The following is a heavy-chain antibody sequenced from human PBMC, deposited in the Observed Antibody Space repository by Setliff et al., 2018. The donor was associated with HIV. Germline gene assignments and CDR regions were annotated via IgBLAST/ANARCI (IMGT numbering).Heavy chain of an antibody. CDR3: ASTYCGGDCYSRYFQH. V-gene: IGHV4-59*11. Sequence: KASETLSLTCTVSGGSISTHYWSWIRQPPGKGLEWIGTVYYDASTIYTPSLNSRVIISVDTSKNQFSLKLSSVTAADTAVYYCASTYCGGDCYSRYFQHWGQGTLVTVSS. D-gene: IGHD2-21*02. CDR1: GGSISTHY. CDR2: VYYDAST. J-gene: IGHJ1*01.